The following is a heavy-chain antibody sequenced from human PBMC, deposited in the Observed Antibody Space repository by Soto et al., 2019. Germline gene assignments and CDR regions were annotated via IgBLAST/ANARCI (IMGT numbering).Heavy chain of an antibody. CDR3: ARDLSGWYDPGTFDY. D-gene: IGHD6-19*01. V-gene: IGHV3-33*01. Sequence: PGGSLRLFCAASGFTFSSYGMHWVRQAPGKGLEWVAVIWYDGSNKYYAGSVKGRFTISRDNSKNTLYLQMNSLRAEDTAVYYCARDLSGWYDPGTFDYWGQGTLVTVSS. J-gene: IGHJ4*02. CDR1: GFTFSSYG. CDR2: IWYDGSNK.